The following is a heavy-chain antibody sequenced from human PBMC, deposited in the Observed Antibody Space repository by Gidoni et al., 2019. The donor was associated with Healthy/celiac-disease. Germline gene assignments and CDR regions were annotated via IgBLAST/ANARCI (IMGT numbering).Heavy chain of an antibody. CDR3: ATRSSDSSGYYLTEYFQH. J-gene: IGHJ1*01. V-gene: IGHV1-24*01. D-gene: IGHD3-22*01. Sequence: QVQLVQSGAEVKKPGASVKVSCKVSGSTLTELSMHWVRQAPGKGLEWMGGFDPEDGETIYAQKFQGRVTMTEDTSTDTAYMELSSLRSEDTAVYYCATRSSDSSGYYLTEYFQHWGQGTLVTVSS. CDR2: FDPEDGET. CDR1: GSTLTELS.